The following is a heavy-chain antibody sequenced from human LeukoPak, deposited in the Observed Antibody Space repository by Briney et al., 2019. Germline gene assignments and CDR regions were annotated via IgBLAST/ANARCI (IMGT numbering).Heavy chain of an antibody. D-gene: IGHD2-15*01. CDR2: IIPIFGTA. V-gene: IGHV1-69*13. J-gene: IGHJ4*02. CDR1: GGTFSSYA. Sequence: SVKVSCKASGGTFSSYAISWVRQAPGQGLEWMGGIIPIFGTANYAQKFQGRVTITADESTSTAYMELSSLRSEDTAVYYCARHFLDCSGGSCFDYWGQGTLVTVSS. CDR3: ARHFLDCSGGSCFDY.